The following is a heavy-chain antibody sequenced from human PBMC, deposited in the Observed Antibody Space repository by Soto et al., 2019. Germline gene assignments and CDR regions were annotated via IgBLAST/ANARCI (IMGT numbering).Heavy chain of an antibody. CDR1: GYTFSTHG. J-gene: IGHJ5*02. CDR3: ARDIGYCRSGTCYREWFDP. CDR2: VRGDNGHR. V-gene: IGHV1-18*01. Sequence: QVQLVQSGAEVKKPGASVKVSCKASGYTFSTHGISWVRQVPGQGLEWMGWVRGDNGHRNYAQSLQGRVTMTTDTSTNTAYMGLRSLRSDDTAVYYCARDIGYCRSGTCYREWFDPWGQGTLVTVSS. D-gene: IGHD2-15*01.